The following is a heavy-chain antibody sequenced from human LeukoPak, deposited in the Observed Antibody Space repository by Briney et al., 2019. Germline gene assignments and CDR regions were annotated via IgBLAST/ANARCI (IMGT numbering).Heavy chain of an antibody. V-gene: IGHV1-18*01. J-gene: IGHJ4*02. CDR1: GGSIRLYA. Sequence: ASVKVSCKASGGSIRLYAISWVRQAPGQGLEWMGWINAYNGNTNYAQKLQGRVTMTTDTSTSTAYMELRSLRSDDTAVYYCARLLAAAGTQKFDYWGQGTLVTVSS. D-gene: IGHD6-13*01. CDR2: INAYNGNT. CDR3: ARLLAAAGTQKFDY.